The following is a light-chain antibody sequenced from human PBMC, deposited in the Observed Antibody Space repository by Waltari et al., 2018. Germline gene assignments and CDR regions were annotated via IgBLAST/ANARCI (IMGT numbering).Light chain of an antibody. CDR2: EAS. CDR3: QKYGTLPAT. Sequence: IVLTQAPGTLSLSPGARATLSCRASQSVIRYLAWYQQKPGQAPRLLIYEASRRATGIPDRFSGSGSGTDFTLTISSLEPEDFAVYYCQKYGTLPATFGQGTKVEIK. J-gene: IGKJ1*01. V-gene: IGKV3-20*01. CDR1: QSVIRY.